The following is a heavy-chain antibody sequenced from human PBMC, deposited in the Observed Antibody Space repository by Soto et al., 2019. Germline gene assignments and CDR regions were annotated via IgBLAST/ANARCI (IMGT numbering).Heavy chain of an antibody. Sequence: QVQLVESGGGVVQPGRSLRLSCAASGFTFSSYGMHWVRQAPGKGLEWVAVISYDGSNKYYADSVKGRFTISRDNSKNPLYLQMNSLRAEDTAVYYCAKGRVEWELLGPFDYWGQGTLVTVSS. CDR1: GFTFSSYG. V-gene: IGHV3-30*18. D-gene: IGHD1-26*01. J-gene: IGHJ4*02. CDR2: ISYDGSNK. CDR3: AKGRVEWELLGPFDY.